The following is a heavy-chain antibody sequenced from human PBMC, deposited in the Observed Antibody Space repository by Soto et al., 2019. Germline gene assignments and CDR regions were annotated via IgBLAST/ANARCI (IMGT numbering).Heavy chain of an antibody. J-gene: IGHJ3*01. CDR3: AKDGYSSVSFVVFDF. D-gene: IGHD6-25*01. V-gene: IGHV3-9*01. Sequence: PGGSLRLSCAASGFTFDDYAMHWVRQAPGKGLEWVSGISWNSGSIGYADSVKGRFTISRDNAKNSLYLQMNSLRAEDTALYYCAKDGYSSVSFVVFDFWGQGTMVTGSS. CDR1: GFTFDDYA. CDR2: ISWNSGSI.